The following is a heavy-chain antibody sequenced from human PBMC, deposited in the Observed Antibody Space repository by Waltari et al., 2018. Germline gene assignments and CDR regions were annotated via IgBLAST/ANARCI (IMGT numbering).Heavy chain of an antibody. V-gene: IGHV2-70*16. Sequence: QVTLKESGPVLVKPTQTLTLTCTFSGFSLSTSGMCVSWIRQPPGKALEWLARIDWDDDKFYSTSLKTRLTISKDTSKNQVVLTMTNMDPVDTATYYCARSYGSGSYFDYWGQGTLVTVSS. CDR2: IDWDDDK. D-gene: IGHD3-10*01. CDR3: ARSYGSGSYFDY. J-gene: IGHJ4*02. CDR1: GFSLSTSGMC.